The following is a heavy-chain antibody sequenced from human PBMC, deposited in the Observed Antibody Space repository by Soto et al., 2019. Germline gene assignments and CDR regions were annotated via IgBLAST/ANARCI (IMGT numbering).Heavy chain of an antibody. J-gene: IGHJ6*02. D-gene: IGHD7-27*01. V-gene: IGHV4-61*03. CDR1: GDSVTSGSYY. CDR3: AREWGLLPYYVMNV. Sequence: SETLSLTCIVSGDSVTSGSYYWSWLRQPPGKGLEWIGYISYTGRTKYNPSLQSRVTISVDTSKNDFSLNLSSVTAADTAVYFCAREWGLLPYYVMNVWGHGTAVTV. CDR2: ISYTGRT.